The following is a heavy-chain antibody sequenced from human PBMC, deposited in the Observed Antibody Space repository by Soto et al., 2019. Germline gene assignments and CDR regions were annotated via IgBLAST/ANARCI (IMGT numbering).Heavy chain of an antibody. V-gene: IGHV1-3*05. D-gene: IGHD6-19*01. CDR3: ARVSGWYFLDY. CDR1: GYTFTSYA. Sequence: QVQLVQSGAEEKKPGASVKVSCKASGYTFTSYAMHWVRQAPGQRLEWMGWINAGNGNTKYSQKFKGRVTITRDTSASTVYMELSSLRSEDTAVYYCARVSGWYFLDYWGPGPLVTVSS. J-gene: IGHJ4*02. CDR2: INAGNGNT.